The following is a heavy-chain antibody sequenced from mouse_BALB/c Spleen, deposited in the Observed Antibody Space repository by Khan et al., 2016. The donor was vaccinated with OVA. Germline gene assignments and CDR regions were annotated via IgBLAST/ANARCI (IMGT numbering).Heavy chain of an antibody. J-gene: IGHJ3*01. D-gene: IGHD2-14*01. CDR1: GYTFTNYT. CDR3: VRDGAYHRNDGWFAY. Sequence: VQLQQSGAELARPGASVKMSCKASGYTFTNYTIHWIKLRPGQGLEWIGYINPSNGYTNYNQKFRDKATLTADKSSTTAYMQLSSLTSDDSEVYNCVRDGAYHRNDGWFAYWGQGTLVTVSA. CDR2: INPSNGYT. V-gene: IGHV1-4*01.